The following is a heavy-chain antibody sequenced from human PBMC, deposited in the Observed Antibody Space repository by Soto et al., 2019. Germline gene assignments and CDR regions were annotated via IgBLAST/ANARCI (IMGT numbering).Heavy chain of an antibody. CDR3: ARGVGATRVFDI. D-gene: IGHD1-26*01. J-gene: IGHJ3*02. CDR2: IYYSGST. Sequence: PSETLSLTCTVSGGSISSYYWSWIRQPPGKGLEWIGYIYYSGSTNYNPSLKSRVTISVDTSKNQFSLKLSPVTAADTAVYYCARGVGATRVFDIWGQGTMVTVSS. V-gene: IGHV4-59*01. CDR1: GGSISSYY.